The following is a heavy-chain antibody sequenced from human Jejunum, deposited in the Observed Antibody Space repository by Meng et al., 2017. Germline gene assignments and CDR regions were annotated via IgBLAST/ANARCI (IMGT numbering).Heavy chain of an antibody. CDR3: AKGYAL. D-gene: IGHD3-16*01. CDR1: GFTFGSSA. J-gene: IGHJ4*02. V-gene: IGHV3-23*01. Sequence: GGSLRLSCTASGFTFGSSAMTWVRQAPGTGLEWVSTISGSSGSTYYADSVKGRFTISRDNSKNTLYLQMNSLRAEDTAVYYCAKGYALWGQGTLVTVSS. CDR2: ISGSSGST.